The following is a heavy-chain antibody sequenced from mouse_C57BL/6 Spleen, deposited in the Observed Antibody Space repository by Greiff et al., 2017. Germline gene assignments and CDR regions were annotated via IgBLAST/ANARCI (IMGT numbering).Heavy chain of an antibody. CDR1: GFSFNTYA. V-gene: IGHV10-1*01. CDR3: VRHNIYDYDAFAY. CDR2: IRSKSNNYAT. J-gene: IGHJ3*01. Sequence: EVQRVESGGGLVQPKGSLKLSCAASGFSFNTYAMNWVRQAPGKGLEWVARIRSKSNNYATYYADSVKDRFTISRDDSESMLYLQMNNLKTEDTAMYYCVRHNIYDYDAFAYWGQGTLVTVSA. D-gene: IGHD2-4*01.